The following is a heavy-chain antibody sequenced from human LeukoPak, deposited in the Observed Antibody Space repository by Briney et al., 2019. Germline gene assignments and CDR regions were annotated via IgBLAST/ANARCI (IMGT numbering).Heavy chain of an antibody. J-gene: IGHJ6*02. D-gene: IGHD2-15*01. Sequence: GGSLRLSCAASGFTFSYYWMSWVRQAPGKGLEWVANIKQGGSEKYSVDSVKGRFTISRDDAKNSLYLQMNSLRVEDTAVYYCARDLGSGMDVWGQGTTVIVSS. CDR1: GFTFSYYW. CDR3: ARDLGSGMDV. CDR2: IKQGGSEK. V-gene: IGHV3-7*01.